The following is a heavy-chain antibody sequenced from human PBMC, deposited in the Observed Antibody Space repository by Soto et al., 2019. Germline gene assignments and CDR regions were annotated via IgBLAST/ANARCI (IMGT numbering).Heavy chain of an antibody. V-gene: IGHV4-34*01. CDR1: GGSFSGYY. Sequence: QVQLQQWGAGLLKPSETLSLTCAVYGGSFSGYYWSWIRQPPVKGLEWIGEINHSGSTNYNPSLKSRVTISVDTSKNQFSLKLSSVTAADTAVYYCARGRGGYYHFDYWGQGTLVTVSS. CDR3: ARGRGGYYHFDY. CDR2: INHSGST. J-gene: IGHJ4*02. D-gene: IGHD3-22*01.